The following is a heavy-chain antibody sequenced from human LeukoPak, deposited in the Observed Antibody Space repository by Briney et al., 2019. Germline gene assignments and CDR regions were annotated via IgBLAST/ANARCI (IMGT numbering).Heavy chain of an antibody. J-gene: IGHJ4*02. CDR2: ISSSSSTI. V-gene: IGHV3-48*04. CDR3: ARGTPSYYYDSSGYPPLFDY. D-gene: IGHD3-22*01. CDR1: GFTFSSYS. Sequence: GGSLRLSCAASGFTFSSYSMNWVRQAPGKGLEWVSYISSSSSTIYYAGSVKGRFTISRDNAKNSLYLQMNSLRAEDTAVYYCARGTPSYYYDSSGYPPLFDYWGQGTLVTVSS.